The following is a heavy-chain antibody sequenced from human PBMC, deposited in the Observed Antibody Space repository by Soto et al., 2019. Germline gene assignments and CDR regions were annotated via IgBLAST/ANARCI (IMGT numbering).Heavy chain of an antibody. CDR1: GASIISENW. Sequence: QVQLQESGPGLVKPSGTLSLTCAVSGASIISENWWTWVRQSPGKGLEWIGEIHNTGSTTYNTSLDSRVTMSVDKSKNHFSLILSSVTAADTALYYCAKSWELRRFFASWGQGTLVTVSS. CDR2: IHNTGST. CDR3: AKSWELRRFFAS. J-gene: IGHJ4*02. V-gene: IGHV4-4*02. D-gene: IGHD1-26*01.